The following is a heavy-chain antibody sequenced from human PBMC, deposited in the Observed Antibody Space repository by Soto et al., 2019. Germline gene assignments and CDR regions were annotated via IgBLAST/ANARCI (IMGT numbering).Heavy chain of an antibody. D-gene: IGHD4-17*01. CDR3: AMTTVTLYYFDY. J-gene: IGHJ4*02. Sequence: QVQLQQWGAGLLKPWETLSLTCAVYGGSFSGYYWSWIRQPPGKGLEWIGEINHSGSTNYNPSLKSRVTISVDTSKNQFSLKLSSVTAADTAVYYCAMTTVTLYYFDYWGQGTLVTVSS. CDR1: GGSFSGYY. CDR2: INHSGST. V-gene: IGHV4-34*01.